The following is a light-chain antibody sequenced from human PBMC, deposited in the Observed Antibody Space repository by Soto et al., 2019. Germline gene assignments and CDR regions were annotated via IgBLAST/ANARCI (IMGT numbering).Light chain of an antibody. Sequence: QSVLTQPASVSGSPGQSITISCTGTNSDVGGYNFVSWYQHHPGKAPKLMIYDVNNRPSGVSNRFSGSKSGNTASLTISGLQAEDEADYYCSSYTSGDTYVFGTGTEVTVL. V-gene: IGLV2-14*03. CDR2: DVN. CDR3: SSYTSGDTYV. J-gene: IGLJ1*01. CDR1: NSDVGGYNF.